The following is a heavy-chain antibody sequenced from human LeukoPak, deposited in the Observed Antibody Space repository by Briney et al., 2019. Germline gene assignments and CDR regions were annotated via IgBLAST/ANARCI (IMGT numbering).Heavy chain of an antibody. J-gene: IGHJ4*02. CDR2: IKSKTDGGTT. Sequence: GGSLRLSCAASGFTFSNAWMNWVRQAPGKGLEWVGRIKSKTDGGTTDYAAPVKGRFTISRDDSKNTLYLQMNSLKTEDTAVYYCTTAITDYVWGSYRSNDYWGQGTLVTVSS. CDR3: TTAITDYVWGSYRSNDY. V-gene: IGHV3-15*07. D-gene: IGHD3-16*02. CDR1: GFTFSNAW.